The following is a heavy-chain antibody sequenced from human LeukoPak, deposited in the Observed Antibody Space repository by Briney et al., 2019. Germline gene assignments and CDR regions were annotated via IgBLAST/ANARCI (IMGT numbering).Heavy chain of an antibody. J-gene: IGHJ4*02. CDR3: ARANPLAGRGEFDY. D-gene: IGHD6-19*01. CDR2: IYSTGST. Sequence: SETLSLTCTVSGASISSSSWSWIRQPAGKGLEWIGRIYSTGSTNYSPSLKSRVTMSVDTSKNQFSLKLSSVTAADTAVYYCARANPLAGRGEFDYWGQGTLVTVSS. V-gene: IGHV4-4*07. CDR1: GASISSSS.